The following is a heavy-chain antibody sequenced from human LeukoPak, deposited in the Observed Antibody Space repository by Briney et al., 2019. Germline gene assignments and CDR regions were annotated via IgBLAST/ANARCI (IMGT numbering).Heavy chain of an antibody. J-gene: IGHJ4*02. CDR3: AKVLRFLEWFYDY. CDR2: INHSGST. Sequence: SETLSLTCAVYGGSFSGYYWSWVRQPPGKGLEWIGEINHSGSTNYNPSLKSRVTISVDTSKNQFSLKLSSVTAADTAVYYCAKVLRFLEWFYDYWGQGTLVTVSS. CDR1: GGSFSGYY. V-gene: IGHV4-34*01. D-gene: IGHD3-3*01.